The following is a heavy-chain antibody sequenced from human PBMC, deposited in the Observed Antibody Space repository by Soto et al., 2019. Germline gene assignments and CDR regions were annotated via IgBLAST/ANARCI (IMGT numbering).Heavy chain of an antibody. CDR1: GGSISSSCSY. CDR3: ARDGGSGGYYDSGMDV. D-gene: IGHD3-10*01. Sequence: SLSLPFSVYGGSISSSCSYWSWSRRHRGKGLEWIGYIYYSGSTYYNPSLKSRVTISVDTSKNQFSLKLSSVTAADTAVYYCARDGGSGGYYDSGMDVWGQGTTVTVSS. CDR2: IYYSGST. V-gene: IGHV4-31*03. J-gene: IGHJ6*02.